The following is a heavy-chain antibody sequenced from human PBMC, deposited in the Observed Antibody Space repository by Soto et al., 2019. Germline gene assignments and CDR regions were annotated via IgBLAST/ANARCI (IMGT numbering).Heavy chain of an antibody. V-gene: IGHV4-59*06. D-gene: IGHD2-15*01. Sequence: SETLSLTCTVSGGSISSYHWSWIRQPPGTGLESIAYIYYSGSTYYNPSLKSRVTISVDTSKNQFSLKLSSVTAADTAVYYCARDVDYCSGGSCYSGRYYGMDVWGQGTTVTSP. CDR3: ARDVDYCSGGSCYSGRYYGMDV. J-gene: IGHJ6*02. CDR2: IYYSGST. CDR1: GGSISSYH.